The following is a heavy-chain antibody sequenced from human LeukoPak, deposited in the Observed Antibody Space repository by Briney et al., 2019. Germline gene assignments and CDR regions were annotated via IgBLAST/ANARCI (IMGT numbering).Heavy chain of an antibody. D-gene: IGHD6-19*01. J-gene: IGHJ3*02. CDR3: AREDVHISVAASGAFDI. V-gene: IGHV3-74*01. CDR2: IFQYGSST. Sequence: GGSLRLSCAASGFTFNNYWMHWVRQAPGKGLVWVSRIFQYGSSTNYAASVKGRFTISRDNAKNTLYLQMNSLRAEDTAVYYCAREDVHISVAASGAFDIWGQGTMVTDCS. CDR1: GFTFNNYW.